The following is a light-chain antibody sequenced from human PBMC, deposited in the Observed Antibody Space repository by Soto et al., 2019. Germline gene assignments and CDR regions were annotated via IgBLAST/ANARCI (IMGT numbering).Light chain of an antibody. CDR1: QSVSSSY. J-gene: IGKJ3*01. Sequence: EIVLTQSPGTLSLSPGERATLSCRASQSVSSSYLAWYQQKPGQAPRLLIYGSSSRATGIPDRFSGSGSGTDFTLTIRRLEPEDFAVYYCQQYGSLPFTFGPGTKVDIK. CDR3: QQYGSLPFT. V-gene: IGKV3-20*01. CDR2: GSS.